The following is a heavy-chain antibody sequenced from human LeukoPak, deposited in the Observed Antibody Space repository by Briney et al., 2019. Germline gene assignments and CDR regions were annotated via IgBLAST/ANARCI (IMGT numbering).Heavy chain of an antibody. CDR2: ITGSSTTI. CDR3: ARDHLFAFDI. V-gene: IGHV3-48*02. CDR1: GLTFRSYS. D-gene: IGHD3-10*01. Sequence: GGSLRLSCAASGLTFRSYSMNWVRQAPGKGLEWVSYITGSSTTIYYADSVKGRFTISRDNAKNSLYLQMNSLRDEDTAVYYCARDHLFAFDIWGQGTMVTVSS. J-gene: IGHJ3*02.